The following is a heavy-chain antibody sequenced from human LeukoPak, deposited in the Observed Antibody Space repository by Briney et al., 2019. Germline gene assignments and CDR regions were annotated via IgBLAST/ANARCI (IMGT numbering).Heavy chain of an antibody. J-gene: IGHJ5*02. CDR3: AGDPHYYGSGNWFDP. CDR2: IYHSGST. Sequence: SGTLSLTCAVSGGSISSTNWWSWVRQPPGKGLEWIGEIYHSGSTSYNPSLKSRVTISVDKSKNQFSLKLSSVTAADTAVYYCAGDPHYYGSGNWFDPWGQGTLVTVSS. D-gene: IGHD3-10*01. V-gene: IGHV4-4*02. CDR1: GGSISSTNW.